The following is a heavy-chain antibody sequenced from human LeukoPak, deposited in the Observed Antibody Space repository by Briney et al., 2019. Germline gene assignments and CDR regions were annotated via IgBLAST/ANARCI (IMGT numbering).Heavy chain of an antibody. V-gene: IGHV4-38-2*01. CDR3: ASQLRD. CDR1: GYSISSGYY. D-gene: IGHD1-1*01. J-gene: IGHJ2*01. Sequence: SETLSLTCAVSGYSISSGYYWGWIRQPPGKGVEWIGSIYQSGSTYYNPSLKSRVTISVDTAKNQFTLKLSSVAAADTAVYYCASQLRDWGRGTLVTVSS. CDR2: IYQSGST.